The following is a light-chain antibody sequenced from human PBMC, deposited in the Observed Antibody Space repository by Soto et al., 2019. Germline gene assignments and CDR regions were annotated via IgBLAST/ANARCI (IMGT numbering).Light chain of an antibody. Sequence: QSVLTQPPSASGTPGQRVTISCSGSSSNIGSNYVYWYQQLPGTAPKLLIYSNNQRPSGAPDRFSGSKSGTSASLAISGLRSEDEAEYYCAAWDDSLSGPSYVFGTGTKVTVL. CDR1: SSNIGSNY. CDR2: SNN. CDR3: AAWDDSLSGPSYV. J-gene: IGLJ1*01. V-gene: IGLV1-47*02.